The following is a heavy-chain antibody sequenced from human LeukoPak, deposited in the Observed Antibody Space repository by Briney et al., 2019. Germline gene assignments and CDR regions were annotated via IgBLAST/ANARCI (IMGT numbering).Heavy chain of an antibody. CDR2: FSGGGDS. D-gene: IGHD2-15*01. J-gene: IGHJ4*02. Sequence: PGGSLRLSCAASRLTSGIYAMSWVRQAPGKGLEWVSAFSGGGDSFYADSVRGRFSISADRSRNILYLQMNSLRVEDTAVYYCGKEVERHFDLRYWGQGTPVTVSS. CDR3: GKEVERHFDLRY. V-gene: IGHV3-23*01. CDR1: RLTSGIYA.